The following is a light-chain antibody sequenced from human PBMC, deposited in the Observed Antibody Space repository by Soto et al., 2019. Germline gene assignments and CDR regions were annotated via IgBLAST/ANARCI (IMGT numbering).Light chain of an antibody. J-gene: IGLJ2*01. Sequence: QSALTQPASVSGSPGQSITISCTGSSNDVGLYNYVSWYQQHPGKAPKLVISDVTNRPSGVSDRFSGSKSGNTAFLTISGLQAEDEADYYCSSYTITATLFGRGTNSPS. CDR2: DVT. V-gene: IGLV2-14*03. CDR3: SSYTITATL. CDR1: SNDVGLYNY.